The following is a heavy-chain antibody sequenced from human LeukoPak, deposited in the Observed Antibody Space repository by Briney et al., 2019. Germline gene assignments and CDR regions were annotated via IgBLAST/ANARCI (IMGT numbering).Heavy chain of an antibody. J-gene: IGHJ3*02. Sequence: PSETLSLTCAVYGGSFSGSYWSWIRQSPGKGLEWIGEIIHSGSTTYNPSLKSRVTISIDTSKNQFSLKLSSVTAADTAVYYCARGGGGWNDAYQNAFDIWDQGTMGTVSS. CDR2: IIHSGST. CDR1: GGSFSGSY. CDR3: ARGGGGWNDAYQNAFDI. D-gene: IGHD1-1*01. V-gene: IGHV4-34*01.